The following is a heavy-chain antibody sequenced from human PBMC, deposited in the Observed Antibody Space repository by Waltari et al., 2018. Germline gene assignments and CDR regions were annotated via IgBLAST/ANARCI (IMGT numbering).Heavy chain of an antibody. CDR3: ATVTLNDYGDIRVLRY. J-gene: IGHJ4*02. V-gene: IGHV1-69-2*01. CDR1: GYTFTDYY. CDR2: VYPDDGET. D-gene: IGHD4-17*01. Sequence: EVQLVQSGAEVKKPGATVKISCKVSGYTFTDYYMQWVQQAPGKGLEWMGLVYPDDGETIYAQKFQGIVTITAYTSTDTAYMELTSLRSEDTAVYYCATVTLNDYGDIRVLRYWGQGTLVTVSS.